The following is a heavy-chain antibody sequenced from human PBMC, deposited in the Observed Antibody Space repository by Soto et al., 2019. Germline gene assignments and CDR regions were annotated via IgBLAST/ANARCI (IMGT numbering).Heavy chain of an antibody. J-gene: IGHJ4*02. D-gene: IGHD4-17*01. Sequence: QVQLQESGPGLVEPSETLSLTCTVSGGSISTYYWSWIREPPGKGLEWIGYVHSSGSTNYNPSLDSRGTISVDTSKNRFSLKVSSVTAADTAVYYCARDLNYGGTFAYWGQGTLVTVSS. CDR2: VHSSGST. CDR1: GGSISTYY. V-gene: IGHV4-59*01. CDR3: ARDLNYGGTFAY.